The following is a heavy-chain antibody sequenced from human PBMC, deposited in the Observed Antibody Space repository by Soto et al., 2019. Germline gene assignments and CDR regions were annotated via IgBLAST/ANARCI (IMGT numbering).Heavy chain of an antibody. CDR2: ISNDGSNK. V-gene: IGHV3-30*18. CDR3: TKDGRFDSDGSLYYYYYGMDV. CDR1: GFTFNNYG. D-gene: IGHD2-15*01. Sequence: GGSLRLSCAASGFTFNNYGMNWVRQAPGKGLEWVAIISNDGSNKYYIESVRGRFTISRDNTKNMLFLQMNSLRVEDTAVYFCTKDGRFDSDGSLYYYYYGMDVWGQGTTVTVSS. J-gene: IGHJ6*02.